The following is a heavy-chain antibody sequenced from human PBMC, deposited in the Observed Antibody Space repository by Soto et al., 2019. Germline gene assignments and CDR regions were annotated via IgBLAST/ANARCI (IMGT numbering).Heavy chain of an antibody. CDR3: ARDQSYGGAFDS. CDR2: ISAYNGNT. V-gene: IGHV1-18*01. Sequence: QVQLVQSGAEVKKPGASVKVSCKASGYTFTSYGISWVRQAPGQGLEWMGWISAYNGNTNYAQKLQGRVTMTTDTPTGTPYMGLRSRRSEDTAVFYCARDQSYGGAFDSGGQGPLVPVSS. J-gene: IGHJ4*02. D-gene: IGHD4-17*01. CDR1: GYTFTSYG.